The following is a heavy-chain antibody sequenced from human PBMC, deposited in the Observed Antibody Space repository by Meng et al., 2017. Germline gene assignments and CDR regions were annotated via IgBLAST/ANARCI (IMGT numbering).Heavy chain of an antibody. J-gene: IGHJ4*02. Sequence: SCAASGFTFSTYPIHWVRQAPGKGLEWVAVISYDGSNKYYADSVKGRFTISRDNSKNTLYLQMNSLRAEDTAVYYCARDSHIPTGKVVVEAAQDFDDWGQGTLVTVSS. D-gene: IGHD2-15*01. CDR1: GFTFSTYP. CDR3: ARDSHIPTGKVVVEAAQDFDD. CDR2: ISYDGSNK. V-gene: IGHV3-30*01.